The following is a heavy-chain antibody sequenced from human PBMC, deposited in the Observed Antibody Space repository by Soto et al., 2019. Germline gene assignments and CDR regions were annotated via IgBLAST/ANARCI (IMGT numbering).Heavy chain of an antibody. CDR3: AKRPRALLTFDF. V-gene: IGHV3-23*01. CDR2: ISDSGGTS. CDR1: GFIFSNYV. D-gene: IGHD1-26*01. Sequence: EVQLLDSGGGLVQPGGSLRLSCAASGFIFSNYVMSWLRQAPGKGMGWVYSISDSGGTSYYADSVKVRFTIARDNSKNTLYLQMNSLRAEYTKIYDCAKRPRALLTFDFWGQGTLVTVSS. J-gene: IGHJ4*02.